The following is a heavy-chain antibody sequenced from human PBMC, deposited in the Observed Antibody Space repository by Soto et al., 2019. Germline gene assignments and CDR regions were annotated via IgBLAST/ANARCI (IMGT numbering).Heavy chain of an antibody. CDR3: ARELGIAAAGTASMDV. D-gene: IGHD6-13*01. J-gene: IGHJ6*02. Sequence: QVQLVQSGAEVKKPGSSVKVSCKASGGTFSSYAISWVRQAPGQGLEWMGGIIPIFGTANYAQKFQGRVPITADESTSTAYMELSSLRSEDTAVYYCARELGIAAAGTASMDVWGQGTTVTVSS. CDR1: GGTFSSYA. V-gene: IGHV1-69*01. CDR2: IIPIFGTA.